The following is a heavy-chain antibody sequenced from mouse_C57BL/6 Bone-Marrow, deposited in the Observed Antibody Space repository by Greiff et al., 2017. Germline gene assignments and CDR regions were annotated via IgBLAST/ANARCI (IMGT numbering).Heavy chain of an antibody. CDR1: GYTFTSYG. V-gene: IGHV1-81*01. CDR2: IYPRSGNT. Sequence: VQLQPSGAELARPGASVKLSCKASGYTFTSYGISWVKQRTGQGLEWIGEIYPRSGNTYYNEKFKGKATLTADKSSSTAYMELRSLTSEDSAVYFCARPLYYFDYWGQGSTLTGAS. CDR3: ARPLYYFDY. J-gene: IGHJ2*01.